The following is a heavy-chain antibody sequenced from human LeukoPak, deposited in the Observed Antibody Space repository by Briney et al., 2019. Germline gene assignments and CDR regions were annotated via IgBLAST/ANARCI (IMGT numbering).Heavy chain of an antibody. Sequence: PSETLSLTCAVYGGSLSGYYWSWIRQPPGKGLEWIGEINHSGSTNYNPSLKSRVTISVDTSKNQFSLKLSSVTAADTAVYYCARAGGFFSPFGYWGQGTLVTVSS. V-gene: IGHV4-34*01. J-gene: IGHJ4*02. CDR3: ARAGGFFSPFGY. CDR2: INHSGST. D-gene: IGHD3-16*01. CDR1: GGSLSGYY.